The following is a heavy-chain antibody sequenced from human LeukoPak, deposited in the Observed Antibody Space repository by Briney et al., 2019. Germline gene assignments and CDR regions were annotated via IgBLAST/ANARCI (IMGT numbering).Heavy chain of an antibody. CDR2: IIPIFGTA. V-gene: IGHV1-69*13. Sequence: ASVKVSCKVSGGTLSSYAISWVRQAPGQGLEWMGGIIPIFGTANYAQKFQGRVTITADESTSTAYMELSSLRSEDTAVYYCARASHDYRLNFDYWGQGTLVTVSS. CDR3: ARASHDYRLNFDY. CDR1: GGTLSSYA. J-gene: IGHJ4*02. D-gene: IGHD4-11*01.